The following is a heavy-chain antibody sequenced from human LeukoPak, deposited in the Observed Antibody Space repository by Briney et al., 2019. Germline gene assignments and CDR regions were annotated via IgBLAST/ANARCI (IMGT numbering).Heavy chain of an antibody. J-gene: IGHJ4*02. CDR1: GFTFSSYE. CDR3: ARGDYYDSSGYYYGFDH. Sequence: PGGSLRLSCAASGFTFSSYEMNWVRQAPGKGLEWVSYISSSGSTIYYADSVKGRFTISRDNAKNSLYLQMNSLRAEDTAVYYCARGDYYDSSGYYYGFDHWGQGTLVTVSS. D-gene: IGHD3-22*01. CDR2: ISSSGSTI. V-gene: IGHV3-48*03.